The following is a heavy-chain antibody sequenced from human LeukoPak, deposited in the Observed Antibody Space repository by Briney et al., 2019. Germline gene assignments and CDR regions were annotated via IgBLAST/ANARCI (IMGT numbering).Heavy chain of an antibody. CDR1: GGTFSSYA. V-gene: IGHV1-69*01. J-gene: IGHJ6*03. CDR2: IIPIFGTA. CDR3: ARAGAIFGVVKHYYYYYMDV. Sequence: SSVKVSCKASGGTFSSYAISWVRQAPGQGLEWMGGIIPIFGTANYAQKFQGRVTITADESTSTAYMELSSLRSEDTAAYYCARAGAIFGVVKHYYYYYMDVWGKGTTVTVSS. D-gene: IGHD3-3*01.